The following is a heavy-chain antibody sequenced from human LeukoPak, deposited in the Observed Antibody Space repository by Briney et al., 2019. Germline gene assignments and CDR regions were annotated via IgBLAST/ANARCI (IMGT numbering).Heavy chain of an antibody. CDR1: GYTFTSYG. Sequence: ASVKVSCKASGYTFTSYGISWARQAPGQGLEWMGWISAYNGNTNYAQKLQGRVTMTTDTSTSTAYMELRSLRSDDTAVYYCAREGLRYFDWTTHYGMDVWGQGTTVTVSS. CDR2: ISAYNGNT. D-gene: IGHD3-9*01. CDR3: AREGLRYFDWTTHYGMDV. V-gene: IGHV1-18*01. J-gene: IGHJ6*02.